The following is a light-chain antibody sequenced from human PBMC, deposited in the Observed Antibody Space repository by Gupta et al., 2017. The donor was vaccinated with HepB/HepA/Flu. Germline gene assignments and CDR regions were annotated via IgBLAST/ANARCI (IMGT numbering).Light chain of an antibody. CDR2: DAS. Sequence: EIVFTQSPATLSLSPGERATLSCRASQSVSSYLAWYQQKPGQAPSLLIYDASNRATGIPARFSGSGSGTDFTLTISSLEPEDFAVYYCQQRSNWPPITFGQGTRLEIK. CDR3: QQRSNWPPIT. J-gene: IGKJ5*01. CDR1: QSVSSY. V-gene: IGKV3-11*01.